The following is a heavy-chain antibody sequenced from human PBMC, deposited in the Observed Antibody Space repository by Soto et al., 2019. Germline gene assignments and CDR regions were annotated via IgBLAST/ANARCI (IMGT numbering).Heavy chain of an antibody. V-gene: IGHV4-34*01. Sequence: QVQLQQWGAGLLKPSETLSLRCVVNSGSFSGYYWTWISQTPGKGLGWIGEISHSGSTNYNPSLMSRVTMSADTSKKQFSLRLSSVTAADTALYFCARGYESSRRYLPLLDYWGQGTLVTVSS. D-gene: IGHD3-22*01. J-gene: IGHJ4*02. CDR3: ARGYESSRRYLPLLDY. CDR1: SGSFSGYY. CDR2: ISHSGST.